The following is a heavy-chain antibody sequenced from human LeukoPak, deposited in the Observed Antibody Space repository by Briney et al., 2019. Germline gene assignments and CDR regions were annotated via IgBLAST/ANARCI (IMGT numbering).Heavy chain of an antibody. CDR2: IYYSGST. V-gene: IGHV4-59*11. D-gene: IGHD3-22*01. J-gene: IGHJ4*02. CDR3: ARVSFDSSGENYFDY. CDR1: GGSISSHY. Sequence: SETLSLTCTVSGGSISSHYWSWIRQPPGEGLEWIGYIYYSGSTNYNPSHKSRVTISVDASKNQFSLKLSSVTAADTAVYYCARVSFDSSGENYFDYWGQGTLVTVSS.